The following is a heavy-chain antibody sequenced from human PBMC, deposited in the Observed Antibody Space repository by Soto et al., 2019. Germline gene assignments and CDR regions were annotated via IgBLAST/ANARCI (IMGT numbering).Heavy chain of an antibody. D-gene: IGHD2-21*02. V-gene: IGHV2-5*02. CDR3: VQSRFGGDCLTFYSSHAYYGLDV. CDR1: GFALSYTGEG. J-gene: IGHJ6*02. Sequence: LVNXTQTLTLTXTFSGFALSYTGEGVGWIRXXXGXALXXXXLIYWDDDKRYNPSLRSRLTITKDIYKKQVVLTMTNMDSVDTATYYCVQSRFGGDCLTFYSSHAYYGLDVWGQGTTVTVSS. CDR2: IYWDDDK.